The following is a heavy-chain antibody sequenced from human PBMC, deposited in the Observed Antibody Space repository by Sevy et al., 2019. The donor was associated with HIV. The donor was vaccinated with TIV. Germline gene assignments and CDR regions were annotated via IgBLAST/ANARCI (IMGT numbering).Heavy chain of an antibody. J-gene: IGHJ3*02. Sequence: GGSLRLSCKASGFTLISYAMSWVRQAPGEGLEWVSTSTGNGDSTYYADSVKGRFTISRDNSKNTLFLQMNSLTAEDTAVYYCARDEFIVGPIRGAFPIWGQGTMVTVSS. CDR1: GFTLISYA. V-gene: IGHV3-23*01. CDR2: STGNGDST. CDR3: ARDEFIVGPIRGAFPI. D-gene: IGHD1-26*01.